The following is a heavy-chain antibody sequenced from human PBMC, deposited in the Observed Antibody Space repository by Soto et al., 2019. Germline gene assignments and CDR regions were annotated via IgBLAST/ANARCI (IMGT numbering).Heavy chain of an antibody. V-gene: IGHV1-58*01. CDR3: AAGEPSTVTTSGAFDV. CDR1: GFTFTSSA. Sequence: ASVNVSCKASGFTFTSSAVQWVRQARGQRLEWIGWIVVGSGNTNYAQKFQERVTITRDMSTSTAYMELSSLRSEDTAVYYCAAGEPSTVTTSGAFDVWGQGTMVTVSS. D-gene: IGHD4-17*01. J-gene: IGHJ3*01. CDR2: IVVGSGNT.